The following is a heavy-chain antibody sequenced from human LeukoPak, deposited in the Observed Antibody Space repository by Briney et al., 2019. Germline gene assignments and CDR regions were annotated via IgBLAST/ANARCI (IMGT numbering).Heavy chain of an antibody. D-gene: IGHD3-22*01. J-gene: IGHJ4*02. CDR1: GYTFTSYY. CDR2: INPSGGST. CDR3: AREDSRGYQPFDC. V-gene: IGHV1-46*01. Sequence: ASVKVSCKASGYTFTSYYMHWVRQAPGQGLEWMGIINPSGGSTSYAQKFQGRVTMTTDTSTSTAYLELRSLRSDDTAVYYCAREDSRGYQPFDCWGQGTLVTVSS.